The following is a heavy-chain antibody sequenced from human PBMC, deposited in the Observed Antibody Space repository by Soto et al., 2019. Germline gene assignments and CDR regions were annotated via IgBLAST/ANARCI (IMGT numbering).Heavy chain of an antibody. CDR2: IIPIFGTA. Sequence: ASVKVSCKASGGTFSSYAISWVRQAPGQGLEWMGGIIPIFGTANYAQKFQGRVTITADESTSTAYMELSSLRSEDTAVYHCARADYYDSSGYYFPPLNWFDPWGQGTLVTVSS. CDR3: ARADYYDSSGYYFPPLNWFDP. CDR1: GGTFSSYA. J-gene: IGHJ5*02. V-gene: IGHV1-69*13. D-gene: IGHD3-22*01.